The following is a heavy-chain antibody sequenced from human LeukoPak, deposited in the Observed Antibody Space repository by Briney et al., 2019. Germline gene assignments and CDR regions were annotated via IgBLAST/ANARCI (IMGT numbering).Heavy chain of an antibody. V-gene: IGHV3-11*01. CDR3: ARVHCSGGGCSS. CDR1: GFTFSDFY. Sequence: GVPLRLSCAASGFTFSDFYMSWIRQAPGKGLEFISYISCGGDTIFYADSVKGRFTISRDNAKNSLYLQMNSLRAEDTAVYYCARVHCSGGGCSSWGQGTLVTVSS. J-gene: IGHJ4*02. CDR2: ISCGGDTI. D-gene: IGHD2-15*01.